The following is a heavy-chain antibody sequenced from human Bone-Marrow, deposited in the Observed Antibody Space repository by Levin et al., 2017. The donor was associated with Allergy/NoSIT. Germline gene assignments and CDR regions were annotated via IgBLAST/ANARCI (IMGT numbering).Heavy chain of an antibody. D-gene: IGHD6-6*01. Sequence: PGESLKISCAASGFTFNTYAMHWVRQAPGKGLEWVAGLSYGGSEECYADSVKGRFTISRDNSKDTLYLQLNSLRADDTAVFYCARGYSSSSLFDYWGRGTLVTVSS. CDR1: GFTFNTYA. CDR2: LSYGGSEE. CDR3: ARGYSSSSLFDY. V-gene: IGHV3-30-3*01. J-gene: IGHJ4*02.